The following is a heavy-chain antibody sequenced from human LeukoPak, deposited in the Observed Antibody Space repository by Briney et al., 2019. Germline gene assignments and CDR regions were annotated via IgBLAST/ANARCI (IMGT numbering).Heavy chain of an antibody. Sequence: GGSLRLSCTASGFEFNNYGMHWVRQFPGKGLEWAASVRYDGIVKYYGNSVKGRFTISRDNSDNTLHLQMTNLRTEDTALYYCAKDLSTADFDWTIPKYYFDSWGQGTPVAVSS. CDR1: GFEFNNYG. V-gene: IGHV3-30*02. J-gene: IGHJ4*02. CDR3: AKDLSTADFDWTIPKYYFDS. CDR2: VRYDGIVK. D-gene: IGHD3-9*01.